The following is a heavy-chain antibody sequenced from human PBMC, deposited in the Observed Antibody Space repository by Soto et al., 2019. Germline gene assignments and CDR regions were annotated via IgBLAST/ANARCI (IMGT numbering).Heavy chain of an antibody. CDR3: AKDDHYEILTGLHFDS. J-gene: IGHJ4*02. Sequence: QVRLEVSGGDVVQPGGSLRLSCAASGFPFVSYGMHWVRQSPGKGLEWVAGMSFDGSNEYYGDSVKGRFTISKDNSKQTLYLQMNSLTPEDTAFYYCAKDDHYEILTGLHFDSRGQGTLVTVSS. CDR1: GFPFVSYG. D-gene: IGHD3-9*01. V-gene: IGHV3-30*18. CDR2: MSFDGSNE.